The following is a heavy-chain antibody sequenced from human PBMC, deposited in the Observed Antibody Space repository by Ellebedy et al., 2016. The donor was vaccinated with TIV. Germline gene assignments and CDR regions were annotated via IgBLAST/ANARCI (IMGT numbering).Heavy chain of an antibody. V-gene: IGHV3-30*03. CDR3: ARGSDFPHH. D-gene: IGHD2-21*02. Sequence: GGSLRLXXAASGFTFKDSGMHWVRQAPGKGLEWVAIISAGGTNKFYGDSVKGRFTISRDDNKSTLYLQLSGLRPDDTAVYYCARGSDFPHHWGQGTLVTVSS. J-gene: IGHJ5*02. CDR1: GFTFKDSG. CDR2: ISAGGTNK.